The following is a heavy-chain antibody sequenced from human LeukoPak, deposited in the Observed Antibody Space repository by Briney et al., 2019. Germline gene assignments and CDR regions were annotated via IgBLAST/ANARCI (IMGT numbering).Heavy chain of an antibody. CDR1: GGSFSGYY. CDR2: INHSGST. CDR3: ARGSLDGYNFDY. J-gene: IGHJ4*02. Sequence: SETLSLTCAVYGGSFSGYYWSWIRQPPGKGLEWIGEINHSGSTNYNPSIKSRVTISVDTSKNQFSLKLSSVTAADTAVYYCARGSLDGYNFDYWGQGTLVTVSS. V-gene: IGHV4-34*01. D-gene: IGHD5-24*01.